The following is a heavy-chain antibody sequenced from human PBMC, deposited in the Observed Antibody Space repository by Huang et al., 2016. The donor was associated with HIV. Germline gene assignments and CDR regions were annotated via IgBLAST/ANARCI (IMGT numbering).Heavy chain of an antibody. Sequence: QVHLVQSGAEVREPGASVKVSCRPSGTTFTSFHVHWVRQAPGQGLEGMGKIIAGGGSTTYAEKFQGRISRTRDRSTGTIFLELRSLRSEDTAMYYCARVQPPHGRNPLDIWGQGTLITVSS. CDR2: IIAGGGST. J-gene: IGHJ3*02. CDR3: ARVQPPHGRNPLDI. V-gene: IGHV1-46*03. CDR1: GTTFTSFH.